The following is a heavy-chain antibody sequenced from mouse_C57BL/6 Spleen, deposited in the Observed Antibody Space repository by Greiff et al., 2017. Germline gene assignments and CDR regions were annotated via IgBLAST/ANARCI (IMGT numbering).Heavy chain of an antibody. CDR1: GYTFTSYG. CDR2: IYPRSGNT. CDR3: ARRGDVVADGFAY. V-gene: IGHV1-81*01. D-gene: IGHD1-1*01. J-gene: IGHJ3*01. Sequence: QVQLQQSGAELARPGASVKLSCKASGYTFTSYGISWVKQRTGQGLEWIGEIYPRSGNTYYNEKFKGKATLTADKSSSTAYMELRSLTSEDSAVYFCARRGDVVADGFAYWGQGTLVTVSA.